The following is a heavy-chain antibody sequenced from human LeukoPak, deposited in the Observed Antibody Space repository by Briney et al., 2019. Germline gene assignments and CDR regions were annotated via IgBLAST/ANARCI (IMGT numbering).Heavy chain of an antibody. Sequence: GGSLRLSCAASGFTFSNYWMHWVRQVPGKGLVWVSHINSDGTNTDYADSVKGRFTISRDNAKNTLYLQMNSLRAEDTAVYYFVLVQYCSISSCYVYFEYWGQGTLVTVSS. CDR2: INSDGTNT. D-gene: IGHD2-2*01. CDR1: GFTFSNYW. V-gene: IGHV3-74*01. CDR3: VLVQYCSISSCYVYFEY. J-gene: IGHJ4*02.